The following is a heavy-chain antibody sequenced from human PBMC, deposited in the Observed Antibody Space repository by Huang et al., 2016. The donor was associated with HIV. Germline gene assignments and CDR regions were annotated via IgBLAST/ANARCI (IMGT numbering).Heavy chain of an antibody. CDR2: NRYNGKTN. CDR3: ARDGVYNFCTTYPTYYLDF. J-gene: IGHJ4*02. V-gene: IGHV3-48*01. CDR1: GFTFNNHG. D-gene: IGHD2-8*01. Sequence: VQLGESGGALVQPGESLKLSSSVSGFTFNNHGIQWVWLAPGKGLDWIANNRYNGKTNHSAVPWRVLFIVSRDNVKNSIYLQMNNVTVEDSAVYYCARDGVYNFCTTYPTYYLDFWCQGALVTVSS.